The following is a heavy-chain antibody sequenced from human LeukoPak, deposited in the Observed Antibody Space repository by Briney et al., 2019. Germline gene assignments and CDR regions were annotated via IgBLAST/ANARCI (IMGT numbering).Heavy chain of an antibody. CDR3: ARREIEELDDAFDI. CDR2: IYHSGST. J-gene: IGHJ3*02. V-gene: IGHV4-38-2*01. Sequence: SETLSLTCAVSGYSISSGYYWGWIRQPPGKGLEWIGSIYHSGSTYYNPSLKSRVTISVDTSKNQFSLKLSSVTAADTAVYYCARREIEELDDAFDIWGQGTMVTVSS. CDR1: GYSISSGYY. D-gene: IGHD1-26*01.